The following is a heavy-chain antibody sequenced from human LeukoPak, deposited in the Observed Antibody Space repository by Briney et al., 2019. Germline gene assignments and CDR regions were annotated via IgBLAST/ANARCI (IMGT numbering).Heavy chain of an antibody. Sequence: GRSLRLSCAASGFTFSSYGMHWVRQAPGKGLEWVAVIWYDGSNKYYADSVKGRFIISRDNSKNTLYLQMNSLRAEDTAVYYCARRIRDDSSGYYPAFVDYWGQGTLVTVSS. CDR2: IWYDGSNK. D-gene: IGHD3-22*01. CDR3: ARRIRDDSSGYYPAFVDY. CDR1: GFTFSSYG. V-gene: IGHV3-33*01. J-gene: IGHJ4*02.